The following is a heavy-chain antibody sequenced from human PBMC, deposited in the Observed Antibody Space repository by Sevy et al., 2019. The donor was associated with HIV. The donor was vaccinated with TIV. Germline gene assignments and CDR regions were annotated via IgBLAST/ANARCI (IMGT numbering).Heavy chain of an antibody. V-gene: IGHV3-21*06. D-gene: IGHD1-26*01. CDR2: VSGISNYI. Sequence: GGSLRLSCAASGFTFIRYNMNWVRQAPGKGLEWVSSVSGISNYIYYAESLKGRFIISRDNAKDTLYLQMNSLRADDTAVYYCARGPPDGSYDYFDYWGQGTLVTVSS. CDR3: ARGPPDGSYDYFDY. CDR1: GFTFIRYN. J-gene: IGHJ4*02.